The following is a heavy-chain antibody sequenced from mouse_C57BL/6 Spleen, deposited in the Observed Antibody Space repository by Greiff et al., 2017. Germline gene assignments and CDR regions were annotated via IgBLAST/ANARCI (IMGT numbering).Heavy chain of an antibody. CDR2: IWTGGGT. CDR1: GFSFTSYA. V-gene: IGHV2-9-1*01. CDR3: CRNGTTVVHYYAMDY. D-gene: IGHD1-1*01. Sequence: VLLVESGPGLVAPSPSLSITCTVSGFSFTSYAISWVRQPPGKGLEWLGVIWTGGGTNYNSALKSRLSISKDNSKSQVFLKMNRLQTDDTARYYWCRNGTTVVHYYAMDYWGQGTLVTVSS. J-gene: IGHJ4*01.